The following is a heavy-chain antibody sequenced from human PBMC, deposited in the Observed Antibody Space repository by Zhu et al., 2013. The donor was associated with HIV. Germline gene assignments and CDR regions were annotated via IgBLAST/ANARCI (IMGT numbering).Heavy chain of an antibody. D-gene: IGHD6-13*01. CDR2: IIPIFGSA. CDR1: GYIFSNYT. CDR3: ARRSASTWYLDS. Sequence: QVHLVQSGAEVKKPGASVKVSCKAFGYIFSNYTITWVRQAPGQGPEWMGGIIPIFGSANYAQRFQGRVTITADESTRTAYMELSTLRSEDTAVYYCARRSASTWYLDSWGQGTRVTVSS. V-gene: IGHV1-69*01. J-gene: IGHJ4*02.